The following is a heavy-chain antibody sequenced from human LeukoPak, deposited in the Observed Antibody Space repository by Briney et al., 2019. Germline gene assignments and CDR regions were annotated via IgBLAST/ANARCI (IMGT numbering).Heavy chain of an antibody. J-gene: IGHJ6*04. CDR2: INHSGST. Sequence: SETLSLTCAVYGGSSSGYYWSWIRQPPGKGLEWIGEINHSGSTNYNPSLESRVTISVDTSKNQFSLKLSSVTAADTAVYYCARGRNRKVVVVPAAYGMDVWGKGTTVTVSS. V-gene: IGHV4-34*01. CDR3: ARGRNRKVVVVPAAYGMDV. CDR1: GGSSSGYY. D-gene: IGHD2-2*01.